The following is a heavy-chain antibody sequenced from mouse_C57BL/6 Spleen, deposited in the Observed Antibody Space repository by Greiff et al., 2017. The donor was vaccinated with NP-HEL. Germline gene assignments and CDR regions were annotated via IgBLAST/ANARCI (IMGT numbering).Heavy chain of an antibody. CDR1: GYTFTSYW. V-gene: IGHV1-7*01. J-gene: IGHJ4*01. CDR3: ARSPYDYYAMDY. Sequence: QVQLKESGAELAKPGASVKLSCKASGYTFTSYWMPWVKQRPGQGLEWIGYINPSSGYTKYNQKFKDKATLTADKSSSTAYMQLSSLTYEDSAVYYCARSPYDYYAMDYWGQGTSVTVSS. CDR2: INPSSGYT.